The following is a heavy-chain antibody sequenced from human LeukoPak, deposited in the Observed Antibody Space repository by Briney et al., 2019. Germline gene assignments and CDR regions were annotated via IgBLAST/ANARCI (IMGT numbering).Heavy chain of an antibody. CDR3: ARKATTGPTKAAFDI. Sequence: PSQTLSLTCAVSGYSISSSNYWAWIRQPPGKGLEWIGHIYYSGSIYYNPSLKSRVTMSVDTSKNQFSLKLSSVTAVDTAVYYCARKATTGPTKAAFDIWGQGTMVTVS. V-gene: IGHV4-28*02. CDR2: IYYSGSI. J-gene: IGHJ3*02. CDR1: GYSISSSNY. D-gene: IGHD4-17*01.